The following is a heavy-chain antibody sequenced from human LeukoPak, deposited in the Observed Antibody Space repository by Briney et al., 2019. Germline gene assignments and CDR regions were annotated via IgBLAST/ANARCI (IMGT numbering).Heavy chain of an antibody. V-gene: IGHV1-69*06. Sequence: ASVKVSCKASGGTFSSYAISWVRQAPGQGLEWMGGIIPIFGTANYAQKFQGRVTITADKSTSTAYMELSSLRSEDTAVYYCARGHCSGGSCYYFDYWGQGTLVTVSS. J-gene: IGHJ4*02. D-gene: IGHD2-15*01. CDR2: IIPIFGTA. CDR1: GGTFSSYA. CDR3: ARGHCSGGSCYYFDY.